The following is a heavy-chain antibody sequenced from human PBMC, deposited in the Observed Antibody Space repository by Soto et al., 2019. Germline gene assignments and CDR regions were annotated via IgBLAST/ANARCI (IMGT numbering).Heavy chain of an antibody. D-gene: IGHD6-13*01. Sequence: SETLSLTCTVSGGSISSGGYYWSWIRQHPGKGLEWIGYIYYSGSTYYNPSLKSRVTISVDTSKNQFSLKLSSVTAADTAVYYCARVSPSSSSSWSLVYWGQGTLVTAPQ. CDR3: ARVSPSSSSSWSLVY. J-gene: IGHJ4*02. CDR1: GGSISSGGYY. CDR2: IYYSGST. V-gene: IGHV4-31*03.